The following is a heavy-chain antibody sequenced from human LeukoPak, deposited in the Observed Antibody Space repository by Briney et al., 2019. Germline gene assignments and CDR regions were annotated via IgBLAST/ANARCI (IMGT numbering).Heavy chain of an antibody. D-gene: IGHD3-10*01. CDR1: GFTVSSNY. V-gene: IGHV3-53*01. CDR2: IYSGGST. CDR3: AREDYYGSGTPLDY. J-gene: IGHJ4*02. Sequence: GGSLRLSCAASGFTVSSNYMSWVRQAPGKGLEWVSVIYSGGSTYYADSVKGRFTISRDNSKNTLYLQMNSLRAEDTAVYYCAREDYYGSGTPLDYWGQGTLVTVSS.